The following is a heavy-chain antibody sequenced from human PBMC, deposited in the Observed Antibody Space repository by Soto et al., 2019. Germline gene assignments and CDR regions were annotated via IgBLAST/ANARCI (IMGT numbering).Heavy chain of an antibody. CDR1: GFTFSSYA. V-gene: IGHV3-30-3*01. Sequence: GGSLRLSCAASGFTFSSYAMHWVRQAPGKGLEWVAVISYDGSNKYYADSVKGRFTISRDNSKNTLYLQMNSLRAEDTAVYYCARGNQDQYYYYGMDVWGQGTTVTVSS. CDR2: ISYDGSNK. J-gene: IGHJ6*02. CDR3: ARGNQDQYYYYGMDV.